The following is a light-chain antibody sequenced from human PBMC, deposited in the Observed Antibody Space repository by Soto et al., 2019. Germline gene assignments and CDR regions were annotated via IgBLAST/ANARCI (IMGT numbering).Light chain of an antibody. V-gene: IGKV3-15*01. CDR3: QHYNNWIGT. CDR2: GAS. Sequence: EIVMTQSPATLSVSRGERATLSCRANQAISSNLAWYQQKPGQAPRLLSYGASTRATDIPDRFSGSGSGTEFTLTISSQQSEDFAVYYCQHYNNWIGTFGGGTKVEIK. CDR1: QAISSN. J-gene: IGKJ4*01.